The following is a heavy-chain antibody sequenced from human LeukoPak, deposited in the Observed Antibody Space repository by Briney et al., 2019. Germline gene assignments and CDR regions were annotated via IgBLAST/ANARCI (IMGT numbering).Heavy chain of an antibody. Sequence: SGGSLRLSCAASGFTFSSYAMSWVRQAPGKGLEWVSAISGSGGSTYYADSVKGPFTISRDNSKNTLYLQMNSLRAEDTAVYYCAKGKYDSSGYYYQPWDYWGQGTLVTVSS. CDR1: GFTFSSYA. V-gene: IGHV3-23*01. J-gene: IGHJ4*02. D-gene: IGHD3-22*01. CDR3: AKGKYDSSGYYYQPWDY. CDR2: ISGSGGST.